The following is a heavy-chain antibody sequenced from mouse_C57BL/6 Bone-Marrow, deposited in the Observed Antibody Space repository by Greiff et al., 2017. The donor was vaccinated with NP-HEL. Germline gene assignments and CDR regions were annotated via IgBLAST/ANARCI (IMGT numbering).Heavy chain of an antibody. CDR1: GYTFTSYW. V-gene: IGHV1-50*01. D-gene: IGHD1-1*01. J-gene: IGHJ1*03. Sequence: QVQLQQPGAELVKPGASVKLSCKASGYTFTSYWMQWVKQRPGQGLEWIGEIDPSDSYTNYNQKFKGKATLTVDTSSSTAYMQLSSLTSEDSAVYYCTRFTTEGYFDVWGTGTTVTVSS. CDR3: TRFTTEGYFDV. CDR2: IDPSDSYT.